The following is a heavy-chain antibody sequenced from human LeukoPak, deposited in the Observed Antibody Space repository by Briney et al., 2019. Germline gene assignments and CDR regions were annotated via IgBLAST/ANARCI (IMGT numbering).Heavy chain of an antibody. J-gene: IGHJ4*02. CDR1: GFTFDDYT. D-gene: IGHD1-14*01. Sequence: GGSLRLSCAASGFTFDDYTMHWVRQPPGKGLEWVSLISWDGGSTYYADSVKGCFTISRDNSKNSLSLEMNSLRTEDTALYYCAKDGKNHFDYWGQGTLVTVSS. V-gene: IGHV3-43*01. CDR3: AKDGKNHFDY. CDR2: ISWDGGST.